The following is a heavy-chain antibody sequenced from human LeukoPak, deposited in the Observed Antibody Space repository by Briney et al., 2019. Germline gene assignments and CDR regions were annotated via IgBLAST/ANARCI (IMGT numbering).Heavy chain of an antibody. CDR1: GFTIKTYA. D-gene: IGHD3-22*01. V-gene: IGHV3-23*01. CDR3: ARGIPDSSGYYRGGGAFDI. Sequence: GGSLRLSCAASGFTIKTYAMSWVRQAPGKGLQWVSGVRGSADTGNYADSVKGRFTISRDNSKNTLYLQMNSLRAEDTAVYYCARGIPDSSGYYRGGGAFDIWGQGTMVTVSS. J-gene: IGHJ3*02. CDR2: VRGSADTG.